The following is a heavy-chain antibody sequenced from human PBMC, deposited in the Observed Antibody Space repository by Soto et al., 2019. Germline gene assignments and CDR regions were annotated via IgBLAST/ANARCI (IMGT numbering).Heavy chain of an antibody. CDR2: ISGSGGST. J-gene: IGHJ5*02. Sequence: GGSLRLSCAASGFTFSSYAMSWVRQAPGKGLEWVSAISGSGGSTYYADSVKGRFTISRDNSKNTLYLQMNSLRAEDTAVYYCAKLPSVLLWFGELPDWFDPWGQGTLVTVSS. D-gene: IGHD3-10*01. CDR1: GFTFSSYA. V-gene: IGHV3-23*01. CDR3: AKLPSVLLWFGELPDWFDP.